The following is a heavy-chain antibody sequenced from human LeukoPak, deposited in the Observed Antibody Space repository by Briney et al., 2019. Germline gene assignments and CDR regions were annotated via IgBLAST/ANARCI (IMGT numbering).Heavy chain of an antibody. CDR3: ATLIAVAGDNWFDP. Sequence: PGGSLRLSCAASGFTFSSYSMNWVRQAPGKGLEWVSSISSSSSYIYYADSVKGRFTISRDNAKNSLYLQMNSLRAEDTAVYYCATLIAVAGDNWFDPWGQGTLVTVSS. CDR2: ISSSSSYI. J-gene: IGHJ5*02. V-gene: IGHV3-21*01. D-gene: IGHD6-19*01. CDR1: GFTFSSYS.